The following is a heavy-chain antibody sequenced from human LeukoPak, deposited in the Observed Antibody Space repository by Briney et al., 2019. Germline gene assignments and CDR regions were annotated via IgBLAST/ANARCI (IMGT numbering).Heavy chain of an antibody. CDR2: ISSSNLYI. Sequence: GGSLRLSCAASGFTFSSYTMNWVRQAPGKGLEWVSSISSSNLYIYYADSVKGRFTISGDNAKNSLYLQMNSLRAEDTAVYYCARVSLAASGQDYWGQGTLVTVSS. CDR3: ARVSLAASGQDY. CDR1: GFTFSSYT. D-gene: IGHD6-13*01. J-gene: IGHJ4*02. V-gene: IGHV3-21*01.